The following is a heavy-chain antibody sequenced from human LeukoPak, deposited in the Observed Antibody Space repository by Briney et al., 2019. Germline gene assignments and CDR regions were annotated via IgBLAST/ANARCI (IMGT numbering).Heavy chain of an antibody. V-gene: IGHV3-7*01. CDR3: ARAANNWDV. D-gene: IGHD5-24*01. Sequence: GGSLRLSCAASGFTFSRYWMTWVRQAPGKGLEWVAKIKEDGSENFHVDSVRGRFTISRDNAQNSLYLQMSSLRPEDSAVYYCARAANNWDVWGQGTTVTVSS. J-gene: IGHJ6*02. CDR1: GFTFSRYW. CDR2: IKEDGSEN.